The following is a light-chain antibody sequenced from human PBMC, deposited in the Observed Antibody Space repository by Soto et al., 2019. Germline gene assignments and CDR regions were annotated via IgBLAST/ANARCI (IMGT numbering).Light chain of an antibody. J-gene: IGLJ1*01. CDR3: CSYAGSSTSLV. CDR2: EVS. V-gene: IGLV2-23*02. CDR1: SSDVGCYNL. Sequence: QSALTQPASVSGSPGQSITISCTGTSSDVGCYNLVSWYQQHPGKAPKLMIYEVSKRPSGVSNRFSGSKSGNTASLTISGLQAEDEADYYCCSYAGSSTSLVFGTGTKLTVL.